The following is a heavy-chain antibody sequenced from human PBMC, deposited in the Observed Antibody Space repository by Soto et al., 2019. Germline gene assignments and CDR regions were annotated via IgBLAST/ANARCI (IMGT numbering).Heavy chain of an antibody. CDR2: IGPYNGNT. CDR3: ARCYCTVGSCYTCWHFDL. D-gene: IGHD2-15*01. V-gene: IGHV1-18*01. J-gene: IGHJ2*01. Sequence: QAQLVQSGAEVKKPGASVKVSCQAGGYTFADYGISWVRQAPGQGLEWVGWIGPYNGNTNYAQNLQDRVTMTTDTATTTAYMELRSLRSDDTALYYWARCYCTVGSCYTCWHFDLWGRGTLLTVSS. CDR1: GYTFADYG.